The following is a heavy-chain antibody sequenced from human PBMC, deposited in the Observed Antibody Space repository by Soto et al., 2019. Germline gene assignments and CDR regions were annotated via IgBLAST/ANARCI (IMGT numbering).Heavy chain of an antibody. Sequence: SVKVTYKASGGTFSRHASSWVRQAPGQGLEWMGGIIPTFATTNYVQKFQGRVTITADDPTSTAYMELNSLRSEDTAVYYCASEDYGSASPRYYGMDVRGEVPTVPVSS. CDR2: IIPTFATT. D-gene: IGHD3-10*01. CDR3: ASEDYGSASPRYYGMDV. CDR1: GGTFSRHA. V-gene: IGHV1-69*13. J-gene: IGHJ6*01.